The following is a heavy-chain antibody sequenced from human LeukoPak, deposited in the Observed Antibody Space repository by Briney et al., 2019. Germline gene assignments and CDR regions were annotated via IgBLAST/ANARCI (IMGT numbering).Heavy chain of an antibody. CDR1: GYTFTTYY. CDR3: ARSYSGYLPYFDY. J-gene: IGHJ4*02. Sequence: ASVKVSCKASGYTFTTYYMHWVRQAPGQGLQWMGIINPSGGTTIYAQMFQGRVTMTRDMSTSTVYMELSSLRSEDTAVYYCARSYSGYLPYFDYWGQGTLVTVSS. CDR2: INPSGGTT. V-gene: IGHV1-46*01. D-gene: IGHD5-12*01.